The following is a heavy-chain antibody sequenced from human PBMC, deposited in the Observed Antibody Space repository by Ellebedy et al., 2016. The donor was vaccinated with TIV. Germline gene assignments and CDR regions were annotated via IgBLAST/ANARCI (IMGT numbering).Heavy chain of an antibody. V-gene: IGHV3-23*01. Sequence: PGGSLRLSCAASGFTFSSYAMSWVRQAPGKGLEWVSTISNTGSRTYYADSVEGRFIVSRDNSNKTLYLQMNSLRAEDTAVYYWAKGRGGGSDSSAPRYYFDYWGLGTLVTVSS. CDR2: ISNTGSRT. D-gene: IGHD3-22*01. CDR1: GFTFSSYA. J-gene: IGHJ4*02. CDR3: AKGRGGGSDSSAPRYYFDY.